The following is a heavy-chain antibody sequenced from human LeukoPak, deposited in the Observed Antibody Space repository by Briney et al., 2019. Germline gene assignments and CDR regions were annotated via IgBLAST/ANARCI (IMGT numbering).Heavy chain of an antibody. D-gene: IGHD4-17*01. CDR1: GFTFSNAW. CDR3: TTHDYGDDGYFQH. Sequence: GGSLRLSCAASGFTFSNAWMSWVRQAPGKGLEWVGRIKSKTDGGTTDYAAPVKGRFTISRDDSKNTLYLQMNSLKTEDTAVYYCTTHDYGDDGYFQHWGQGTLVTVSS. CDR2: IKSKTDGGTT. J-gene: IGHJ1*01. V-gene: IGHV3-15*01.